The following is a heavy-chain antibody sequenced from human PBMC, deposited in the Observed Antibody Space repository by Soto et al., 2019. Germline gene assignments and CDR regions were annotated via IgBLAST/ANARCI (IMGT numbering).Heavy chain of an antibody. J-gene: IGHJ6*03. Sequence: GASVKVSCKASGYTFTSYAINWVRQATGQGLEWMGWMNPNSGNTGYAQKFQGRVTMTRNTSISTAYMELSSLRSEDTAVYYCARAEVLRFLEWLLPPDYYYYMDVWGKGTTVTVSS. D-gene: IGHD3-3*01. CDR1: GYTFTSYA. CDR2: MNPNSGNT. CDR3: ARAEVLRFLEWLLPPDYYYYMDV. V-gene: IGHV1-8*01.